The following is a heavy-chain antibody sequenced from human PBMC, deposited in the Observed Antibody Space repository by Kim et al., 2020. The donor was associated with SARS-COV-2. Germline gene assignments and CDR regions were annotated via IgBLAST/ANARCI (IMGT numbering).Heavy chain of an antibody. CDR2: INHSGST. CDR3: ARGRVGYGDYGGADY. D-gene: IGHD4-17*01. CDR1: GGSFSGYY. Sequence: SETLSLTCAVYGGSFSGYYWSWIRQPPGKGLEWIGEINHSGSTNYNPSLKSRVTISVDTSKNQFSLKLSSVTAADTAVYYCARGRVGYGDYGGADYWGQG. J-gene: IGHJ4*02. V-gene: IGHV4-34*01.